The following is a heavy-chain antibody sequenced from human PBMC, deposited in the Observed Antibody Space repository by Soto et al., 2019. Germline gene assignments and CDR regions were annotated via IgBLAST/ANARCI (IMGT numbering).Heavy chain of an antibody. CDR2: TSYDGSNK. J-gene: IGHJ4*02. CDR3: ARGGITGTTYFDY. CDR1: GFTFSSYA. V-gene: IGHV3-30-3*01. D-gene: IGHD1-7*01. Sequence: GSLRLSCAASGFTFSSYAMHWVRQAPGKGLEWVAVTSYDGSNKYYADSVKGRFTISRDNSKNTLYLQMNSLRAEDTAVYYCARGGITGTTYFDYWGQGTLVTVSS.